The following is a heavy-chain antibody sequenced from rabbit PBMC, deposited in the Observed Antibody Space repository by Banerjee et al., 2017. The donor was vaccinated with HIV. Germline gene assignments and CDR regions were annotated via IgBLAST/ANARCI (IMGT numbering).Heavy chain of an antibody. J-gene: IGHJ4*01. Sequence: QEQLEESGGDLVKPGGTLTLTCKASGIDLSSDYYMCWVRQAPGKGLEWIGYIYARSAGSTYYASWAKGRFTISRTSSTTVTLQMTSLTAADTATYFCARDLAGVTGWNFGLWGPGTLVTVS. V-gene: IGHV1S45*01. CDR2: IYARSAGST. CDR3: ARDLAGVTGWNFGL. CDR1: GIDLSSDYY. D-gene: IGHD4-1*01.